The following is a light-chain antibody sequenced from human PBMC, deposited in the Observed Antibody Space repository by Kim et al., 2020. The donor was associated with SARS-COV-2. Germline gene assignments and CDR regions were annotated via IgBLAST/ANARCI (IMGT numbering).Light chain of an antibody. V-gene: IGKV3-11*01. Sequence: LSPGESATLSCRASQSISSYLAWYQQKPGQAPRLLIYDVSNRATDIPARFSGSGSGTDFTLTISSLEPEDFAVYYCQQRSNWPPYSFGQGTKLEI. CDR2: DVS. CDR3: QQRSNWPPYS. J-gene: IGKJ2*03. CDR1: QSISSY.